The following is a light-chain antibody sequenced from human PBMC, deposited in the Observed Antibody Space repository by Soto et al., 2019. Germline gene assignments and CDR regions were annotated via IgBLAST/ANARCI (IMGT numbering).Light chain of an antibody. CDR1: SGYSSYA. Sequence: QPVRTQSPSASASLGASVKLTCSRSSGYSSYAIAWHQQQPEKGPRYLMKLSSDGSHSKGDGIPDRFSGSSSGAERYLTISSLQSEDEADYYCQTWDTGARVVFGGGTKLTVL. CDR2: LSSDGSH. V-gene: IGLV4-69*01. J-gene: IGLJ2*01. CDR3: QTWDTGARVV.